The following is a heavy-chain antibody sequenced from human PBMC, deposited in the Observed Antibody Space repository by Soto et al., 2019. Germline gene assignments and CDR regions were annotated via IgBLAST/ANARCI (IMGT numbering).Heavy chain of an antibody. D-gene: IGHD2-15*01. V-gene: IGHV3-23*01. CDR3: AKDKRVLTGYCSGGSCYGGAQLRYFDY. CDR1: GFTFSSYA. CDR2: ISGSGGST. Sequence: GGSLRLSCAASGFTFSSYAMSWVRQAPGKGLEWVSAISGSGGSTYYADSVKGRFTISRDNSKNTLYLQMNSLRAEDTAVYYCAKDKRVLTGYCSGGSCYGGAQLRYFDYWGQGTLVTVSS. J-gene: IGHJ4*02.